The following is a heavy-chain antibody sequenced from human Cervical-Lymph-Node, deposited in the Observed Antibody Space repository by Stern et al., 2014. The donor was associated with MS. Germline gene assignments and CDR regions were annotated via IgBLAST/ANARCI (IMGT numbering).Heavy chain of an antibody. CDR3: ARGSRGMDV. J-gene: IGHJ6*02. CDR2: ITYDGSKT. Sequence: VQLVESGGGVVQPGRSLRVSCAGSGFTFSSCPIYWVRPAPGKGLEWVGVITYDGSKTYYGDSVKGRFPLSRDNSKNTVSLQMNSLTTEDTAVYYCARGSRGMDVWGQGTTVTVSS. V-gene: IGHV3-30-3*01. CDR1: GFTFSSCP.